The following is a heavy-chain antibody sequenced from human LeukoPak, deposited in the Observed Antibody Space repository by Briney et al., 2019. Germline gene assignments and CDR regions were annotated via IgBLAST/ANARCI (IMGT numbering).Heavy chain of an antibody. J-gene: IGHJ3*02. V-gene: IGHV1-2*02. CDR3: ARPMADSSGFSAFDI. CDR2: INPNSGGT. CDR1: GYTFTGYY. D-gene: IGHD3-22*01. Sequence: ASVKVSCKASGYTFTGYYMHWVRQAPGQGLEWMGWINPNSGGTNYAQKFQGRVTMTRDTSISTAYMELSRLRSDDTAVYYCARPMADSSGFSAFDIWGQGTMVTVSS.